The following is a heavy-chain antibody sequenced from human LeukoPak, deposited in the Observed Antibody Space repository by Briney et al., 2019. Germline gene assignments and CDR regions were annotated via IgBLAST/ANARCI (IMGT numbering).Heavy chain of an antibody. J-gene: IGHJ5*02. CDR2: MNPNSGNT. CDR3: ATFSSSKTTYNWFDP. Sequence: GASVKVSCKASGYTFTSYDINWVRQATGQGLEWMGWMNPNSGNTGYAQKFQGRVTMTRNTSISTAYMELSSLRSGDTAVYYCATFSSSKTTYNWFDPWGQGTLVTVSS. D-gene: IGHD6-13*01. V-gene: IGHV1-8*01. CDR1: GYTFTSYD.